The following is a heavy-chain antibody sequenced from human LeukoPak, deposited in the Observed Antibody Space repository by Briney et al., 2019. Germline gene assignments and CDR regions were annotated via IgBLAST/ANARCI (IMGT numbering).Heavy chain of an antibody. CDR1: GFSISSYY. CDR2: IYYSGST. V-gene: IGHV4-59*01. J-gene: IGHJ6*03. Sequence: SETLSLTCTGSGFSISSYYWSWIRQPPGKGLEWIGYIYYSGSTNYNPSLKSRVTISVDTSKNQFSLKLSSVTAADTAVYYCARGVVAATPFYYYYYMDVWGKGTTVTVS. CDR3: ARGVVAATPFYYYYYMDV. D-gene: IGHD2-15*01.